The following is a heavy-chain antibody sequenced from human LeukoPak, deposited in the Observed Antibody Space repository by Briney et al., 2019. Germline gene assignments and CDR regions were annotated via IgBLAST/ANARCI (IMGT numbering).Heavy chain of an antibody. CDR3: ARAIVGATGMGYYYGMDV. CDR2: INHSGST. CDR1: GGSFRGYY. J-gene: IGHJ6*02. V-gene: IGHV4-34*01. D-gene: IGHD1-26*01. Sequence: SETLSLTCAVYGGSFRGYYWSWIRQPPGKGLGWIGEINHSGSTNYNPTLKSRVTISVDTSKNQFSLKLSSVTAADTAVYYCARAIVGATGMGYYYGMDVWGQGTTVTVSS.